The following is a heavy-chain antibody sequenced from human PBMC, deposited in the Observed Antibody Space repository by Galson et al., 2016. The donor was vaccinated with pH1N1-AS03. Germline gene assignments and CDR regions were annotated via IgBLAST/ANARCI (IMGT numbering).Heavy chain of an antibody. CDR1: GDSISNGGYY. CDR2: TYYSGSF. J-gene: IGHJ4*02. V-gene: IGHV4-31*03. D-gene: IGHD7-27*01. Sequence: TLSLTCTVSGDSISNGGYYWSWVRQHPGKGLEWIGYTYYSGSFFYNPSLKSRVFISLDTSKNQFSLELNSVTVADTAVYYCAREPWGSTQREYWGQGTLVTVSS. CDR3: AREPWGSTQREY.